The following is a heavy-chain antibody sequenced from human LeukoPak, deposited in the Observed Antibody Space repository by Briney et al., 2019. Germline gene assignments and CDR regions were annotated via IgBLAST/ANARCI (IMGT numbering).Heavy chain of an antibody. CDR3: ARGREQWLVLCYFDY. D-gene: IGHD6-19*01. CDR1: GGSISRYY. CDR2: IYATGST. V-gene: IGHV4-4*07. Sequence: SETLSLTCTVSGGSISRYYWSWIRQPAGKGLEWIGRIYATGSTNYNPSLKSRVTISVDTSKNQFSLKLSSVTAADTAVYYCARGREQWLVLCYFDYWGQGTLVTVSS. J-gene: IGHJ4*02.